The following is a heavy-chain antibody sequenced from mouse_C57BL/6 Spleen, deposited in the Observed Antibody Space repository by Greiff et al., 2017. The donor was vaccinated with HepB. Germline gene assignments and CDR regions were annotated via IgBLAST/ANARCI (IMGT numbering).Heavy chain of an antibody. Sequence: EVQLQQSVAELVRPGASVKLSCTASGFNIKNPYMHWVKQRPEQGLEWIGRIDPANGNTKYAPKFQGKATITADTSSNTAYLQLSSLTSEDTAIYYCARLDTGFDYWGQGTTLTVSS. V-gene: IGHV14-3*01. CDR3: ARLDTGFDY. CDR2: IDPANGNT. J-gene: IGHJ2*01. D-gene: IGHD1-1*01. CDR1: GFNIKNPY.